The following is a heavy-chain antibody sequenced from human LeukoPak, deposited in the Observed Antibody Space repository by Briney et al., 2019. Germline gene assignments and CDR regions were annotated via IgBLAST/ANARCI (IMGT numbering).Heavy chain of an antibody. V-gene: IGHV3-48*04. CDR1: GFTFSSYS. Sequence: GGSLRLSCAASGFTFSSYSMNWVRQAPGKGLEWVSYITGSRNTIYYADSVKGRFTISRDNAENTLYLQMNSLRAEDTAVYYCARVIVFMSTGPHLDYWGQGTLAIVSS. J-gene: IGHJ4*02. CDR2: ITGSRNTI. CDR3: ARVIVFMSTGPHLDY. D-gene: IGHD3-16*01.